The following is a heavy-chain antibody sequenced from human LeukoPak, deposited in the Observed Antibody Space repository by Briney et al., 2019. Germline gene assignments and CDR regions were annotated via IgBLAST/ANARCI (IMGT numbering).Heavy chain of an antibody. Sequence: GGSLRLSCAASGFTCSTYVMSWVRQAPGKGLGWLSLILHNGDSTYYADSVKGRFTISRDNSKNTLYLQVNSLRAEDTAVYYCARFGSNSWTRYFDPWGQGTLVTVSP. V-gene: IGHV3-23*01. CDR1: GFTCSTYV. CDR3: ARFGSNSWTRYFDP. D-gene: IGHD3/OR15-3a*01. J-gene: IGHJ5*02. CDR2: ILHNGDST.